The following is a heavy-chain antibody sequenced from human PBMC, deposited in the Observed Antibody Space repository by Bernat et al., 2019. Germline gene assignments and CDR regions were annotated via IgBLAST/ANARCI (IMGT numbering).Heavy chain of an antibody. CDR2: IYWDDDK. Sequence: QITLKESGPTLVKPTQTLTLTCTFSGFSLSTSGVGVGWIRQPPGKALEWLALIYWDDDKRYSPSLKSRLTITKDTSKNQVVLTMTNMDPVDTATYYCAHRHSYPTNYVILTGYYDYYAFDIWGQGSMVAVSS. CDR3: AHRHSYPTNYVILTGYYDYYAFDI. D-gene: IGHD3-9*01. V-gene: IGHV2-5*02. J-gene: IGHJ3*02. CDR1: GFSLSTSGVG.